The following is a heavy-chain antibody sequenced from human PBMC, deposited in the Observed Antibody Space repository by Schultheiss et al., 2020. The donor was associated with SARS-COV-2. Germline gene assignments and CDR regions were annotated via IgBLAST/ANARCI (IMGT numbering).Heavy chain of an antibody. V-gene: IGHV4-34*01. CDR2: INHSGST. D-gene: IGHD3-16*01. CDR1: GGSFSGYY. J-gene: IGHJ6*02. Sequence: SQTLSLTCAVYGGSFSGYYWSWIRQPPGKGLEWIGEINHSGSTNYNPSLKSRVTISVDTSKNQYSLKVSSVTAADTAVYYCARGMRPMDVWGQGATVTVSS. CDR3: ARGMRPMDV.